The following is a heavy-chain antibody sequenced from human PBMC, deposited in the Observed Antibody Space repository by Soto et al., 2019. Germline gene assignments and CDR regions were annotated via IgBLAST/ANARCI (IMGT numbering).Heavy chain of an antibody. V-gene: IGHV4-30-2*01. CDR3: ARAHYGDYGYGMDV. J-gene: IGHJ6*02. CDR2: IYHSGST. CDR1: GGSISSSSYY. Sequence: SETLSLTCTVSGGSISSSSYYWSWIRQPPGKGLEWIGYIYHSGSTYYNPSLKSRVTISVDRSKNQFSLKLSSVTAADTAVYYCARAHYGDYGYGMDVWGQGTTVTVSS. D-gene: IGHD4-17*01.